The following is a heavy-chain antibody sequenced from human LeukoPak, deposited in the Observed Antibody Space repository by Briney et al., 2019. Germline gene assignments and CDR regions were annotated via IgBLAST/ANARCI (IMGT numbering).Heavy chain of an antibody. V-gene: IGHV4-59*02. D-gene: IGHD3-3*01. J-gene: IGHJ6*02. CDR2: IYYSGST. Sequence: PSETLSLTCVVSGGSASGYYWGWIRQPPGKGLEWIGYIYYSGSTNYNPSLKSRVTISVDTSKNQFSLKLSSVTAADTAVYYCAREYRGYDFWSGYPTEADGMDVWGQGTTVTVSS. CDR3: AREYRGYDFWSGYPTEADGMDV. CDR1: GGSASGYY.